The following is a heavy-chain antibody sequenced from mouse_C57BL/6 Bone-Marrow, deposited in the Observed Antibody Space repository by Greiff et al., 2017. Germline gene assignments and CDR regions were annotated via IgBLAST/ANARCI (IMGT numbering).Heavy chain of an antibody. J-gene: IGHJ3*01. V-gene: IGHV5-4*01. D-gene: IGHD1-1*01. CDR3: ARDEGYYGSSPFAY. Sequence: DVKLVESGGGLVKPGGSLKLSCAASGFTFSSYAMSWVRQTPEKRLEWVATISDGGSYTYYPDNVKGRFTISRDNAKNNLYLQMSHLKSEDTAMYYCARDEGYYGSSPFAYWGQGTLVTVSA. CDR2: ISDGGSYT. CDR1: GFTFSSYA.